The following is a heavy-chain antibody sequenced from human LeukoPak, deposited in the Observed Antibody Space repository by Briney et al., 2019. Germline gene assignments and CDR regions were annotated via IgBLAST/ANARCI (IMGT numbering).Heavy chain of an antibody. V-gene: IGHV4-59*01. CDR1: GGSISGYH. Sequence: SETLSLTCTVSGGSISGYHWTWIRQPPGKGLEWIGYIYYSGSTNYNPSLKSRVTMSVDMSKNQFSLKLRSLTAADTAMYYCARFSSDDQHYLGMDVWGQGATVTVSS. CDR2: IYYSGST. D-gene: IGHD6-25*01. J-gene: IGHJ6*02. CDR3: ARFSSDDQHYLGMDV.